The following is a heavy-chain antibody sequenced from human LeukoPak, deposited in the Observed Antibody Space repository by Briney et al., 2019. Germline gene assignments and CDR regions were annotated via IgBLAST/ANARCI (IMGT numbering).Heavy chain of an antibody. Sequence: RASVKVSCKASGYTFTSYGISWVRRAPGQGLEWMGWISAYNGNTNYAQKLQGRVTMTTDTSTSTAYMELRNLRSDDTAVYYCARDYYDSSGSLDGMDVWGQGTTVTVSS. CDR1: GYTFTSYG. V-gene: IGHV1-18*01. CDR2: ISAYNGNT. D-gene: IGHD3-22*01. CDR3: ARDYYDSSGSLDGMDV. J-gene: IGHJ6*02.